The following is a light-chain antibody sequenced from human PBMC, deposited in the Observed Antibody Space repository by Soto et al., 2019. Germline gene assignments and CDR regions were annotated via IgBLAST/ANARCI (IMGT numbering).Light chain of an antibody. CDR2: ANN. J-gene: IGLJ2*01. CDR1: SSNIGAGYD. CDR3: QSYDGSLSGVL. V-gene: IGLV1-40*01. Sequence: QSALTQPPSVSGAPGQRVTISCTGSSSNIGAGYDVHWYQQLPGTAPKLLIYANNNRPSGVPDRFSGSKSGTSASLAITGLQAEDEADYYCQSYDGSLSGVLFGGGTKLTV.